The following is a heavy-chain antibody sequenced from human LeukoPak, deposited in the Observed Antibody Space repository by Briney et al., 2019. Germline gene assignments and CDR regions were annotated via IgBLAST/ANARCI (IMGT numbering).Heavy chain of an antibody. CDR1: GGTFSSYA. CDR2: IIPIFGTT. Sequence: ASVKVSCKTSGGTFSSYAFSWVRQAPGQGLEWMGGIIPIFGTTNYARKFQGRVTITADESTSTAYMELSSLRSEDTAVYYCARGVRNSGSYYIDYWGQGTLVTVSS. CDR3: ARGVRNSGSYYIDY. V-gene: IGHV1-69*13. D-gene: IGHD1-26*01. J-gene: IGHJ4*02.